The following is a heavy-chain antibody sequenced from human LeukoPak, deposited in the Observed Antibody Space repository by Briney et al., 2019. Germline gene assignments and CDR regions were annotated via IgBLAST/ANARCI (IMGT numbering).Heavy chain of an antibody. V-gene: IGHV1-69*13. J-gene: IGHJ6*03. D-gene: IGHD3-10*01. Sequence: ASVKVSCKASGGTFSSYAISWVRQAPGQGLEWMGGIIPIFGTANYAQKFQGRVTITADESTSTAYMELSSLRSEDTAVYYCARESGMVRGVITPNVYYYMDVWGKGTTVTVSS. CDR1: GGTFSSYA. CDR2: IIPIFGTA. CDR3: ARESGMVRGVITPNVYYYMDV.